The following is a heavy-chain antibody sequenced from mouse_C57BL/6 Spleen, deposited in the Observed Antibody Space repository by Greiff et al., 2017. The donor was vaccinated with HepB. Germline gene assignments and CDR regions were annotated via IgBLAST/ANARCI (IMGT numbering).Heavy chain of an antibody. D-gene: IGHD1-1*01. CDR2: IYPGDGDT. J-gene: IGHJ4*01. CDR1: GYAFSSSW. V-gene: IGHV1-82*01. Sequence: QVQLKESGPELVKPGASVKISCKASGYAFSSSWLNWVKQRPGKGLEWIGRIYPGDGDTNYNGKFKGKATLTADKSSSTAYMQLSSLTSEDSAVYFWARDLTTVVADAMDYWGQGTSVTVSS. CDR3: ARDLTTVVADAMDY.